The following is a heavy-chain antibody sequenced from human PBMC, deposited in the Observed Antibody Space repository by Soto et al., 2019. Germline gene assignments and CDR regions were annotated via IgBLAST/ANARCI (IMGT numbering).Heavy chain of an antibody. Sequence: PSETLSLTCSVSGESIGSGGHYWNWIRQRPEKGLEWIGYIYYSGSTHYNPSLRSRLTISLDTSKNQFFLRLVSVTAADTALYYCARDRALAATVWGYWGQGIQVTVS. V-gene: IGHV4-31*03. CDR3: ARDRALAATVWGY. D-gene: IGHD7-27*01. CDR2: IYYSGST. J-gene: IGHJ4*02. CDR1: GESIGSGGHY.